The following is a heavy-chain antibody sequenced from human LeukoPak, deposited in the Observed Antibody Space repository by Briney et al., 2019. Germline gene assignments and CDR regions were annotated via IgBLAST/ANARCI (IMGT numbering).Heavy chain of an antibody. Sequence: PGGSLRLSCVASGFTFGNHRMSWVRQAPGKGLEWVADIKQDGGETYYADFVRGRFTISRDNGKNSLYLQMNSLRAEDTAVYYCARGPSGYHNTGGQGTLVTVSS. CDR3: ARGPSGYHNT. CDR1: GFTFGNHR. V-gene: IGHV3-7*01. CDR2: IKQDGGET. J-gene: IGHJ4*02. D-gene: IGHD5-12*01.